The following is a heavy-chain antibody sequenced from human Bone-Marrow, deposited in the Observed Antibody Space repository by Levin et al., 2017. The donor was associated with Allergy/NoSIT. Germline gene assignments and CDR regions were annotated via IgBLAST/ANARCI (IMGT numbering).Heavy chain of an antibody. V-gene: IGHV4-59*04. D-gene: IGHD3-22*01. Sequence: PGGSLRLSCTVSGFTFSIYSINWVRQAPGKGLEWFGNIYHRGSTYYNPSLKSRVTMSVDTSKNQFSLKLSSVTAADTAVYYCVRRNSFYDNSGSVHDVFDIWGQGTMVSVSS. CDR3: VRRNSFYDNSGSVHDVFDI. CDR2: IYHRGST. J-gene: IGHJ3*02. CDR1: GFTFSIYS.